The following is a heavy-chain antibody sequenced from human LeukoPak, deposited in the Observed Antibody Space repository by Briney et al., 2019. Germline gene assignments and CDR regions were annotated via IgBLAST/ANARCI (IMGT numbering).Heavy chain of an antibody. CDR1: GFSLSTSGVG. V-gene: IGHV2-5*02. J-gene: IGHJ5*02. Sequence: SGPTLVKPTQTLTLTCTFSGFSLSTSGVGVGWIRQPPGKALEWLALIYWDDDKRYSPSLKSRFTITKDTSKNQVVLTMTNMDPVDTATYYCAHSRRHGGVIVMDWFDPWGQGTLVTVSS. CDR2: IYWDDDK. CDR3: AHSRRHGGVIVMDWFDP. D-gene: IGHD3-16*02.